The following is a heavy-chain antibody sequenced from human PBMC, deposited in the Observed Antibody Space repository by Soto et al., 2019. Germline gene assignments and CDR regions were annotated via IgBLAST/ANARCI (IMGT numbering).Heavy chain of an antibody. J-gene: IGHJ1*01. CDR3: ARDPRSITGTTSSEDFQH. V-gene: IGHV1-69*01. CDR1: GGTFNGYA. D-gene: IGHD1-20*01. CDR2: IIPLLGIT. Sequence: QAQLMQSGAEVKKPGSSVKVSCKASGGTFNGYAINWVRQAPGQGLEWMGGIIPLLGITNYAQKSQGRITIVADESTGTTSMDLRGLGSDDTAVYYCARDPRSITGTTSSEDFQHWGQGTLVSVSS.